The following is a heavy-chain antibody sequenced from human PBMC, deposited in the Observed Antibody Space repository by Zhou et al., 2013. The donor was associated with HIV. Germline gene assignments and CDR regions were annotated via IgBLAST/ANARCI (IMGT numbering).Heavy chain of an antibody. CDR1: GGSISRHY. Sequence: QVQLQESGPGLVKPSETLSLTCTVSGGSISRHYWSWIRQPAGKGLEWIGRIYTSGSTNYNPSLKSRVTISVDTSKNQFSLKLSSVTAADTAVYYCARAARLDYYDSRGYFDYWGQGTLVTVSS. CDR3: ARAARLDYYDSRGYFDY. CDR2: IYTSGST. J-gene: IGHJ4*02. V-gene: IGHV4-4*07. D-gene: IGHD3-22*01.